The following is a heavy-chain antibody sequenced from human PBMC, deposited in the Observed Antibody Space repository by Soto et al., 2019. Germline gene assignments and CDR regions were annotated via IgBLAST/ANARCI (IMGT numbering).Heavy chain of an antibody. CDR1: GGSISSGGYY. Sequence: PSATLSLTCTVSGGSISSGGYYWSWIRQHPGKGLEWIGYIYYIGSTYYNPSLKIRVTISVDTSKNRFSLKLTSVTAADTAVFYCARHVGYSYGRIDYWGQGTLVTVSS. J-gene: IGHJ4*02. V-gene: IGHV4-31*03. D-gene: IGHD5-18*01. CDR2: IYYIGST. CDR3: ARHVGYSYGRIDY.